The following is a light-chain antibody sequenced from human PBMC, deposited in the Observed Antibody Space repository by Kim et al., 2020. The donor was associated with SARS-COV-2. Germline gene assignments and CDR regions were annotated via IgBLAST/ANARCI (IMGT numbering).Light chain of an antibody. CDR2: AAS. CDR3: QQTNSFPNT. V-gene: IGKV1-12*01. CDR1: QAISSW. J-gene: IGKJ2*01. Sequence: SASVGDRVTITCRASQAISSWLAWYQQKPGKAPKVLIYAASSLQSGVPARFSGSGSGTHFTLTINSLQPEDFATYYCQQTNSFPNTFGQGTKLEI.